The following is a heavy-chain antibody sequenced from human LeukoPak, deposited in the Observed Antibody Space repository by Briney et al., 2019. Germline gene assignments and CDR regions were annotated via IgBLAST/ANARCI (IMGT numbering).Heavy chain of an antibody. CDR3: ARADYAVIRGDYYYYGMDV. D-gene: IGHD4/OR15-4a*01. CDR2: INPTGGST. Sequence: GASVKVSCKASGYTFTNYYIHWVRQAPGQGLEWMGIINPTGGSTSYAQKSQGRVTMTRDTSTSTVYMELSGLRSEDTAVYYCARADYAVIRGDYYYYGMDVWGQGTTVTVSS. CDR1: GYTFTNYY. J-gene: IGHJ6*02. V-gene: IGHV1-46*01.